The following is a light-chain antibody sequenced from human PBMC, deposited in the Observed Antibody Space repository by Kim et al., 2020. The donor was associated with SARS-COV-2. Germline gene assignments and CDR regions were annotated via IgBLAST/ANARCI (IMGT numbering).Light chain of an antibody. CDR3: NSRDSSGNHVV. V-gene: IGLV3-19*01. Sequence: SSELTQDPAVSVALGQTVRITCQGDSLRSYYASWYQQKPGQAPVLVIYGKNNRPPGIPERFSGSSSGNTASLTITGAQAEDEADYYCNSRDSSGNHVVFG. CDR1: SLRSYY. J-gene: IGLJ2*01. CDR2: GKN.